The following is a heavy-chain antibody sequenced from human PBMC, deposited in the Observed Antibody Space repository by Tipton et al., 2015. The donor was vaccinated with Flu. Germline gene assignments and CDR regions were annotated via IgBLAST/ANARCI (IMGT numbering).Heavy chain of an antibody. CDR1: GFTFSSYA. Sequence: SLRLSCAASGFTFSSYAMHWVRQAPGKGLEWVAVISYDGSNKYYADSVKGRFTISRDNSKNTLYLQMNSLRAEDTAVYYCAREAFYYAYFQHWGQGTLVTVSS. J-gene: IGHJ1*01. D-gene: IGHD1-26*01. CDR3: AREAFYYAYFQH. CDR2: ISYDGSNK. V-gene: IGHV3-30*04.